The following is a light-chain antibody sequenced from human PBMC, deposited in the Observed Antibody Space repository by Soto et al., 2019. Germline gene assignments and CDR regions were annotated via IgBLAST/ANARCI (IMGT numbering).Light chain of an antibody. J-gene: IGKJ1*01. V-gene: IGKV1-5*01. CDR3: QQYYSYPRT. CDR2: AAS. Sequence: DIQMTQSPSTLSASVGDRVTITCRASQNISISLAWYQQKPGKAPKLLIYAASTLQSGVPSRFSGSGSGTDFTLTISCLQSEDFATYYCQQYYSYPRTFGQGTKV. CDR1: QNISIS.